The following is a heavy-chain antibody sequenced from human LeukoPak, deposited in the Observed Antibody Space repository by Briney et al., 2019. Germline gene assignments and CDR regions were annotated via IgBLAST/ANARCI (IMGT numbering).Heavy chain of an antibody. CDR1: GGSFSDYY. CDR3: ARKQLVPLAQSFDY. D-gene: IGHD6-6*01. Sequence: SETLSLTCAVYGGSFSDYYWSWIRQPPGKGLEWIGEINHSGSTNYNPSLNSRATISVDTSKNQFSLKLNSLTAADTAVYYCARKQLVPLAQSFDYWGQGTLVTVSS. CDR2: INHSGST. V-gene: IGHV4-34*01. J-gene: IGHJ4*02.